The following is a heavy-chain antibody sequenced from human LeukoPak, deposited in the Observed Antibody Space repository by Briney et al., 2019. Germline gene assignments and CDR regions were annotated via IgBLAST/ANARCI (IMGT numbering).Heavy chain of an antibody. Sequence: AGGSLRLSCAASGFTFSSYAMSWVRQAPGKWLEWVSAISGSGGSTYYADSVKGRSTISRDNSKNTLYLQMNSLRAEDTAVYYCAKDGIRDDSSGYYDYWGQGTLVTVSS. CDR2: ISGSGGST. J-gene: IGHJ4*02. D-gene: IGHD3-22*01. V-gene: IGHV3-23*01. CDR1: GFTFSSYA. CDR3: AKDGIRDDSSGYYDY.